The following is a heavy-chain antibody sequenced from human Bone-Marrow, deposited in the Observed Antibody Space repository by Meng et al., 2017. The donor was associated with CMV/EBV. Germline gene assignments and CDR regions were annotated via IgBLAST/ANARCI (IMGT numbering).Heavy chain of an antibody. CDR1: GFTFSSYS. CDR2: ISSTSSYI. V-gene: IGHV3-21*01. J-gene: IGHJ6*02. Sequence: GESLKISCAASGFTFSSYSMNWVRQAPGKGLEWVSSISSTSSYIYYADSVKGRFTISRDNAKNSLYLQMNSLRAEDTAVYYCASHDEWGGYDFWSGYYLDPSYYYYGMDVWGQGTMVTVSS. CDR3: ASHDEWGGYDFWSGYYLDPSYYYYGMDV. D-gene: IGHD3-3*01.